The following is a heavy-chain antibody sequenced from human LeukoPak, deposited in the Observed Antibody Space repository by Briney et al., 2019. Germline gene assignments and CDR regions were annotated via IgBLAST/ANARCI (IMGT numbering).Heavy chain of an antibody. CDR2: ISWNSGSI. D-gene: IGHD5-24*01. Sequence: QSGGSLRLSCAASGFTFDDYAMHWVRQAPGKGLEWVSGISWNSGSIGYADSVKGRFTISRDNSKNTLYLQMNSLRAEDTAVYYCARWVLDYWGQGTLVTVSS. CDR1: GFTFDDYA. V-gene: IGHV3-9*01. CDR3: ARWVLDY. J-gene: IGHJ4*02.